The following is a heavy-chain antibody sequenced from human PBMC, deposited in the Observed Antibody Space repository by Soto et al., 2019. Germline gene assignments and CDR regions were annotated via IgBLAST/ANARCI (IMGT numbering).Heavy chain of an antibody. Sequence: GESLKISCKGSGYSFTNYCIGWVHQMPVKVLEWMGLIYPADSDIRYSPSFQGQVTISADTSISTAYLQWSSLQASDTAMYYCTRHPPSPGDAFEIWGQGTMVTVSS. CDR1: GYSFTNYC. V-gene: IGHV5-51*07. CDR3: TRHPPSPGDAFEI. CDR2: IYPADSDI. J-gene: IGHJ3*02.